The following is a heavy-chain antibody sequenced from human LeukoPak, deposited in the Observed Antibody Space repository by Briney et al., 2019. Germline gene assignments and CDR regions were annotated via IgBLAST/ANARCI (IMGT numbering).Heavy chain of an antibody. Sequence: GGSLRLSCAASGFTFSSYWMHWVRQAPGKGLEWVSAISGSGGSTYYADSVKGRFTVSRDNSKNTLYLQMNSLRAEDTAVYYCAKFERTYDILTGYYRGSYYFDYWGQGTLVTVSS. CDR2: ISGSGGST. CDR3: AKFERTYDILTGYYRGSYYFDY. D-gene: IGHD3-9*01. CDR1: GFTFSSYW. V-gene: IGHV3-23*01. J-gene: IGHJ4*02.